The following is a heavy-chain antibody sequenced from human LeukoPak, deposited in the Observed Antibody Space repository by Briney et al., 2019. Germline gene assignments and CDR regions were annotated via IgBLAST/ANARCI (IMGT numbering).Heavy chain of an antibody. CDR2: IIPIFGTA. Sequence: SVKVSCKASGGTFSSYAMTWVRQAPGQGLEWMGGIIPIFGTANYAQKFQGRVTITADESTSTAYMELSSLRSEDTAVYYCARDRQHYDFWSGYDYWGQGTLVTVSS. J-gene: IGHJ4*02. V-gene: IGHV1-69*13. CDR3: ARDRQHYDFWSGYDY. D-gene: IGHD3-3*01. CDR1: GGTFSSYA.